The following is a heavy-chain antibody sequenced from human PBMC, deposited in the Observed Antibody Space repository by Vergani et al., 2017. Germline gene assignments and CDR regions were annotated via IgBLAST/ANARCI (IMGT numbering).Heavy chain of an antibody. V-gene: IGHV4-38-2*01. J-gene: IGHJ4*02. CDR1: GYSISSGYY. CDR2: IYHSGSP. CDR3: ARIRDGYNYIDY. Sequence: QVQLQESGPGLVKPSETLSLTCAVSGYSISSGYYWGWIRQPPGKGLEWIGSIYHSGSPYYNPSLKSRVTISVDTSKNQFSLTLSSVTAADTAVYYCARIRDGYNYIDYWGQGTLVTVSS. D-gene: IGHD5-24*01.